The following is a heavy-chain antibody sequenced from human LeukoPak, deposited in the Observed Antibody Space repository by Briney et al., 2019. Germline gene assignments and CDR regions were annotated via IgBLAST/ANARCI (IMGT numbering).Heavy chain of an antibody. J-gene: IGHJ4*02. D-gene: IGHD4-23*01. V-gene: IGHV4-39*07. CDR3: ARDRLRWPKIDY. CDR1: GGSISSSDYY. Sequence: PSETLSLTCTVSGGSISSSDYYWGWIRQPPGKGLEWIGNIYYSVTTYYNPSLKSRVTISVDTSKNQFSLKLNSVTAADTAVYYCARDRLRWPKIDYWGQGTLVTVSS. CDR2: IYYSVTT.